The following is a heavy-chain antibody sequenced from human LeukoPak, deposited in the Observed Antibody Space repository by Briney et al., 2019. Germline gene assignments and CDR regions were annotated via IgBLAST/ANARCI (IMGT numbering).Heavy chain of an antibody. CDR1: GYTFTSYY. J-gene: IGHJ3*02. CDR3: ARDPLRGIVGATAHEADAFDI. CDR2: IIPIFGTA. V-gene: IGHV1-69*05. D-gene: IGHD1-26*01. Sequence: ASVKVSCKASGYTFTSYYMHWVRQAPGQGLEWMGGIIPIFGTANYAQKFQGRVTITTDESTSTAYMELSSLRSEDTAVYYCARDPLRGIVGATAHEADAFDIWGQGTMVTVSS.